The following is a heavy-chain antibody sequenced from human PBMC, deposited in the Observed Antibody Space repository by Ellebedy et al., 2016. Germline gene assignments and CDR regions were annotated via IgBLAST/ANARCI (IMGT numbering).Heavy chain of an antibody. V-gene: IGHV1-18*04. CDR2: ISAYNGNT. D-gene: IGHD3-10*01. CDR3: ARDGSGKYYYGMDV. J-gene: IGHJ6*02. Sequence: ASVKVSXKASGYTFTSYGISWVRQAPGQGLEWMGWISAYNGNTNYAQKLQGRVTMTTDTSTSTAYMELRSLRSDDTAVYYCARDGSGKYYYGMDVWGQGTTVTVSS. CDR1: GYTFTSYG.